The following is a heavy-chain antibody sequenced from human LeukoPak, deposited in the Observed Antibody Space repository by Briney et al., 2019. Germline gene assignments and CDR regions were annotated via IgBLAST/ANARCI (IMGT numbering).Heavy chain of an antibody. CDR3: ARDSGYYDSSGYPSHHFDY. V-gene: IGHV3-21*01. CDR1: GFTFSSYS. Sequence: GGSLRLSCAASGFTFSSYSMNWVRQAPGKGLEWVSSISSSSSYIYYADSVKGRFTISRDNAKNSLYLQMNGLRAEDTAVYYCARDSGYYDSSGYPSHHFDYWGQGTLVTVSS. D-gene: IGHD3-22*01. CDR2: ISSSSSYI. J-gene: IGHJ4*02.